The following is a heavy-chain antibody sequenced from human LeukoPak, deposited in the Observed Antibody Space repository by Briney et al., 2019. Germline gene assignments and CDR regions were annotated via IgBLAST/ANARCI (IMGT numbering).Heavy chain of an antibody. V-gene: IGHV1-18*01. D-gene: IGHD3-3*01. J-gene: IGHJ4*02. CDR2: ISAYNGNT. CDR1: GYTFTSYG. CDR3: ARAYDFWSGYYFDY. Sequence: ASVKVSCKASGYTFTSYGISWVRQAPGQGLEWMGWISAYNGNTNYAQKLQGRVTITTDESTSTAYMELSSLRSEDTAVYYCARAYDFWSGYYFDYWGQGTLVTVSS.